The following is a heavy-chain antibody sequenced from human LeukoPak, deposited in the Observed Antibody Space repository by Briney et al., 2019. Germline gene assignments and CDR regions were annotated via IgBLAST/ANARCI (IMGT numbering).Heavy chain of an antibody. Sequence: GGSLRLSCAASGFTFSSYAMSWVRQAPGKGLEWVSAISGSGGSTYYADSAKGRFTISRDNSKNTLYLQMNSLRAEDTAVYYCAKDLVYSSSWEDAFDIWGQGTMVTVSS. CDR3: AKDLVYSSSWEDAFDI. V-gene: IGHV3-23*01. J-gene: IGHJ3*02. CDR1: GFTFSSYA. CDR2: ISGSGGST. D-gene: IGHD6-13*01.